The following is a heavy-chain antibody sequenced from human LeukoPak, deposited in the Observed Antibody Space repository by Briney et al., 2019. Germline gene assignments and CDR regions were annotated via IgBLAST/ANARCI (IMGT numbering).Heavy chain of an antibody. CDR2: ITPRGDST. D-gene: IGHD3-10*01. CDR1: GFTETNYY. J-gene: IGHJ5*02. Sequence: ASVKVSCKASGFTETNYYMHWVRQAPGQGLEWMGLITPRGDSTTYAQKFQGRLTMTRDTSTSTVDMELNSLTSEDMAVYYCVGEVTGSGRFDLWGQGTLVTVSS. V-gene: IGHV1-46*01. CDR3: VGEVTGSGRFDL.